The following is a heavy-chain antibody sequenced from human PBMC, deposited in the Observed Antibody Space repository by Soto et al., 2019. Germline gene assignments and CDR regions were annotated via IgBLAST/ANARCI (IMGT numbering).Heavy chain of an antibody. D-gene: IGHD3-10*01. J-gene: IGHJ4*01. CDR1: GFSFKNYA. Sequence: QVQLVESGGGVVQPGSSLRLSCAASGFSFKNYAFHWVRQAPGKGLEWVALISHNDEPKIFYADSVQGRFNISRNNFNNTEYLQMNSLRDEDTAVYHFARCVSAETYCNAFDYWGQGTQVTVSS. CDR2: ISHNDEPKI. CDR3: ARCVSAETYCNAFDY. V-gene: IGHV3-30-3*01.